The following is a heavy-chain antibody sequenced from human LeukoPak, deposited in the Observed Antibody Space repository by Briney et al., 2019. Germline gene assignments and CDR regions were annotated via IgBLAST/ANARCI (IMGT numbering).Heavy chain of an antibody. CDR1: GYSISSGYF. CDR2: MYHSGSA. CDR3: ARGTFTDFYGSGSYDWFDP. J-gene: IGHJ5*02. Sequence: SETLSLTCTVSGYSISSGYFWGRIRQPPGKGLEWIGSMYHSGSAHYNPSLKSQVTISVDTSKNQFSLKLSSVTAADTAVYYCARGTFTDFYGSGSYDWFDPWGQGTLVTVSS. D-gene: IGHD3-10*01. V-gene: IGHV4-38-2*02.